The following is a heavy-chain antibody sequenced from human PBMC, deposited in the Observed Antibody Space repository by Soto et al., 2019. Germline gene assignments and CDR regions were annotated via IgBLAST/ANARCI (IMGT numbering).Heavy chain of an antibody. V-gene: IGHV4-31*03. J-gene: IGHJ4*02. CDR3: ATSPAYYFDS. Sequence: SETLSLTCTVSGGSINVGGYYWSWIRQHPEKSLEWIGYIYYSGTTHYNPSLKSRVTISVDTSKNQFFLKVNSVTAADTAVYYCATSPAYYFDSWGQGTQVTVSS. CDR1: GGSINVGGYY. CDR2: IYYSGTT.